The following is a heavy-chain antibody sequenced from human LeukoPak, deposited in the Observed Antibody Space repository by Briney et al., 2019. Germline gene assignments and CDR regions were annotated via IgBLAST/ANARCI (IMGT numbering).Heavy chain of an antibody. J-gene: IGHJ4*02. CDR2: IYSGGST. CDR3: ARDLGSAVDY. CDR1: GFTVSSNY. D-gene: IGHD3-10*01. Sequence: GGSLRLSCAASGFTVSSNYTSWVRQAPGKGLEWVSVIYSGGSTYYADSVKGRLTISRDNSKNTLYLQMNSLRAEDTAVYYCARDLGSAVDYWGQGTLVTVSS. V-gene: IGHV3-53*01.